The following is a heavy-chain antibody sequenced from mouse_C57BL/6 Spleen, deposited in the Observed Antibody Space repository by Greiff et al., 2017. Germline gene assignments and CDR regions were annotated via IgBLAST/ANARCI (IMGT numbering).Heavy chain of an antibody. Sequence: VQLQQSGAELVRPGASVTLSCKASGYTFTDYEMHWVKQTPVHGLEWIGAIDPETGGTAYNQKFKGKAILTADKSSSTAYMELRGLTSEDSAVYYCTRSRDSAWFAYWGQGTLVTVSA. V-gene: IGHV1-15*01. J-gene: IGHJ3*01. CDR3: TRSRDSAWFAY. CDR2: IDPETGGT. CDR1: GYTFTDYE. D-gene: IGHD3-3*01.